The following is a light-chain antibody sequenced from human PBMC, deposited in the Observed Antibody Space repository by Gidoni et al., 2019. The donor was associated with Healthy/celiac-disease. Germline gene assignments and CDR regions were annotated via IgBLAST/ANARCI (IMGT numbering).Light chain of an antibody. CDR3: QQSYSTPPNT. CDR2: AAS. CDR1: QSISSY. V-gene: IGKV1-39*01. Sequence: DIQMTQSPSSLSASVGERVTITCRASQSISSYLNWYQQKPGKAPKLLIYAASSLHSGVPSRFSGSGSGTDFTLTISSLQPEDFATYYCQQSYSTPPNTFGQGTKLEIK. J-gene: IGKJ2*01.